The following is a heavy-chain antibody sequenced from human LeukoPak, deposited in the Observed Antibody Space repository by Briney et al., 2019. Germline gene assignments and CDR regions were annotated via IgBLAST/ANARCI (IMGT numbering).Heavy chain of an antibody. D-gene: IGHD4-17*01. CDR2: IYSGGST. V-gene: IGHV3-66*01. CDR1: GFTVSSNY. CDR3: ARSKGGDYATDAFDI. Sequence: PGGSLRLSCAAPGFTVSSNYMSWVRQAPGKGLEWVSVIYSGGSTYYADSVKGRFTISRDNSKNTLYLQMNSLRAEDTAVYYCARSKGGDYATDAFDIWGQGTMVTVSS. J-gene: IGHJ3*02.